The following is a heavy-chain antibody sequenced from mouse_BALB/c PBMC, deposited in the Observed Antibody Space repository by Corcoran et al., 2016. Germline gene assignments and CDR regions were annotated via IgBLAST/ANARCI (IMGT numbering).Heavy chain of an antibody. D-gene: IGHD4-1*01. Sequence: EFQLQQSGPELVKPWASVKMSCKASGYTFTSYVMHWVKQKPGQGLEWIGYINPYNDGTKYNEKFKGKATLTSDKSSSTAYMELSSLTSEDSAVYYCFNWNWYFDVWGAGTTVTVSS. CDR1: GYTFTSYV. CDR3: FNWNWYFDV. V-gene: IGHV1S136*01. CDR2: INPYNDGT. J-gene: IGHJ1*01.